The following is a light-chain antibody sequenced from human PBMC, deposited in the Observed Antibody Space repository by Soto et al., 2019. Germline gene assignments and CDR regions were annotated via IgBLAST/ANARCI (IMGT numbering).Light chain of an antibody. CDR2: KAS. CDR3: QQYNSHRRT. J-gene: IGKJ1*01. V-gene: IGKV1-5*03. Sequence: DIQSTQSPSTLSASEGDRVTITCRASQSISSWLAWYQQKPGKAPKLLIYKASSLESGVPSRFSGSGSGTEFTLTISSLQPDDFATYYCQQYNSHRRTFGQGTKVDIK. CDR1: QSISSW.